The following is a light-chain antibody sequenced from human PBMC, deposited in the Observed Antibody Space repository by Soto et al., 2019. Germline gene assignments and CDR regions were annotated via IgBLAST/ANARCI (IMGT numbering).Light chain of an antibody. J-gene: IGKJ1*01. V-gene: IGKV3-20*01. CDR2: GAS. CDR1: QSVSSTY. Sequence: ESGLSQDRDTVALSKGERATRCCRVSQSVSSTYLAWYQQKPGQAPRLLIYGASTRATGIPARFSGSGSGTEFTLTIIRLQPAYFATFHFPHSNSYSEPFGQGTKVDI. CDR3: PHSNSYSEP.